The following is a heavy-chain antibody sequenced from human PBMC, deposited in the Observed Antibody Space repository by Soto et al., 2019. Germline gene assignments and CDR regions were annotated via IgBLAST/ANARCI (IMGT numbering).Heavy chain of an antibody. CDR1: GDSIRSYY. CDR3: ARGSSSYYDYGMDV. J-gene: IGHJ6*02. CDR2: VYYGGST. V-gene: IGHV4-59*12. Sequence: PSETLSLTCTVSGDSIRSYYWTWIRQPPGRGLEWIGHVYYGGSTNYNPSLQSRVTMSVDTSKNQFSLRLTSVTAADTAVYFCARGSSSYYDYGMDVWGQGTTVTVSS. D-gene: IGHD6-6*01.